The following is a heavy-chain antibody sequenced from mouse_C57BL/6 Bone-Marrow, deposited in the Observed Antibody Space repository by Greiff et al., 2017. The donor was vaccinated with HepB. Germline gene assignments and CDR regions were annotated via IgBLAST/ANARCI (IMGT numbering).Heavy chain of an antibody. CDR2: IDPEDGET. J-gene: IGHJ3*01. CDR1: GFTIKDYY. CDR3: ALYGSSLGAY. Sequence: EVKLVESGAELVKPGASVKLSCTATGFTIKDYYMHWVKQRPEQGLEWIGRIDPEDGETKYAPKFQGKATITADTSSNTAYLQLSSLASEDTAVYYCALYGSSLGAYWGQGTLVTVSA. V-gene: IGHV14-2*01. D-gene: IGHD1-1*01.